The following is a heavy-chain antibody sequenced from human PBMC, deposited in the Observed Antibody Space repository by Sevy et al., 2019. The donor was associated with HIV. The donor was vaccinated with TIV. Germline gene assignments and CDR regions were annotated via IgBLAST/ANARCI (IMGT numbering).Heavy chain of an antibody. Sequence: GESLKISCVASGFTFSNYWMSWVRQAPGKGLEWVANIKRDGSEKYYVASVKGRFTISRDNDKTSLYLQMNSLRHEDTAVYYCARDCNSATCLWGLDVWGPGTTVTVSS. D-gene: IGHD1-26*01. CDR2: IKRDGSEK. CDR1: GFTFSNYW. J-gene: IGHJ6*02. V-gene: IGHV3-7*03. CDR3: ARDCNSATCLWGLDV.